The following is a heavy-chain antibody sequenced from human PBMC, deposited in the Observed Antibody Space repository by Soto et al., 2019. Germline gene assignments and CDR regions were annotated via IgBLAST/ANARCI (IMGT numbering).Heavy chain of an antibody. D-gene: IGHD5-12*01. CDR1: GFTFSYSG. CDR2: ISFDESEK. V-gene: IGHV3-30*18. CDR3: AKDARGGYYYVDS. J-gene: IGHJ4*02. Sequence: QVQLVESGGGVVQPGRSLRLSCAASGFTFSYSGMHWVRQAPGKGLEWVAVISFDESEKYYADSVKGRFTISRDNAKNTVHLQMNSLRAEDTAVYYCAKDARGGYYYVDSWGQGTLVTVSS.